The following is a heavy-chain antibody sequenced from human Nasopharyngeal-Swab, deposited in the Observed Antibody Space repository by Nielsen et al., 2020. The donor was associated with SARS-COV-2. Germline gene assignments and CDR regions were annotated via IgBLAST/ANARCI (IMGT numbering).Heavy chain of an antibody. V-gene: IGHV3-48*04. D-gene: IGHD5-24*01. J-gene: IGHJ4*02. CDR2: ISSSSSTI. Sequence: VRQAPGKGLEWVSYISSSSSTIYYADSVKGRFSISRDNAKNSLYLQMNSLRAEDTAVYYCARVRRDGYNWHFDYWGQGTLVNVSS. CDR3: ARVRRDGYNWHFDY.